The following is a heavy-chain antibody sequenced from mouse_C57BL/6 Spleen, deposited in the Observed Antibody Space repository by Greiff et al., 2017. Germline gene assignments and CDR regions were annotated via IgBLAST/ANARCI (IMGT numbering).Heavy chain of an antibody. Sequence: QVQLKQPGAELVRPGSSVKLSCKASGYTFTSYWMDWVKQRPGQGLEWIGNIYPSDSETHYNQKFKDKATLTVDKSSSTAYMQLSSLTSEDSAVYYCAMGYYGSSYDYWGQGTTLTVSS. CDR2: IYPSDSET. CDR1: GYTFTSYW. J-gene: IGHJ2*01. V-gene: IGHV1-61*01. CDR3: AMGYYGSSYDY. D-gene: IGHD1-1*01.